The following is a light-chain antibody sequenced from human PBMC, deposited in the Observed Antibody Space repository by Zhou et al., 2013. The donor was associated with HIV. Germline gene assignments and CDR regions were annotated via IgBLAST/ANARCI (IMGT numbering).Light chain of an antibody. CDR3: QQSYSAPPT. CDR2: SAS. Sequence: DILMTQSPSSLSASVGDTVTITCRASRSVSTYLHWYQQKPGKAPKLLMYSASTLQSGVPSRFSGRVSGTDFTLTISSLQPEDFATYYCQQSYSAPPTFGGGTKVEIK. CDR1: RSVSTY. V-gene: IGKV1-39*01. J-gene: IGKJ4*01.